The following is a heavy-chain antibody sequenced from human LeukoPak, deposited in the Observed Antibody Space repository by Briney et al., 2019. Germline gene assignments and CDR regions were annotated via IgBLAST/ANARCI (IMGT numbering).Heavy chain of an antibody. V-gene: IGHV3-21*01. D-gene: IGHD3-10*01. Sequence: PGGSLRLSXAASGFTFSSYSMNWVRQAPAQGLDWVSSISSSSSYIYYADSVKGRFTISRDNGKNSLYLQMNSLRAEDTAVYYCASSSYYYGSGNFDYWGQGTLVTVSS. J-gene: IGHJ4*02. CDR1: GFTFSSYS. CDR3: ASSSYYYGSGNFDY. CDR2: ISSSSSYI.